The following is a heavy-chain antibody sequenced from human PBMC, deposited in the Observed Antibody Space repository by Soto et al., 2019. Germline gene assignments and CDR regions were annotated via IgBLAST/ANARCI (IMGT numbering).Heavy chain of an antibody. CDR1: GFSFGTYA. J-gene: IGHJ4*02. Sequence: LRLSCVASGFSFGTYAMTWVRQVPGKGLEWVSTISGGIGSTFYADSVKGRFTMTRDTSISTVYMELNRLRSDDTAVYYCARDQKTYGTPPFDYWGQGTLVTVSS. V-gene: IGHV3-23*01. CDR2: ISGGIGST. D-gene: IGHD2-8*01. CDR3: ARDQKTYGTPPFDY.